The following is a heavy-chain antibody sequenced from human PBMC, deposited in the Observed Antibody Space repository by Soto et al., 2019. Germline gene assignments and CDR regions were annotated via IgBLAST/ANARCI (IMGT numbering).Heavy chain of an antibody. CDR1: GFTFSSYA. V-gene: IGHV3-23*01. CDR2: IGGSGGST. D-gene: IGHD2-15*01. J-gene: IGHJ6*03. CDR3: AKGISRDYYYYMDV. Sequence: GGSLRLSCAASGFTFSSYAMSWVRQAPGKGLEWVSAIGGSGGSTYYADSVKGRFTISRDNSKNTLYLQMNRLRAEDTAVYYCAKGISRDYYYYMDVWGKGTTVTVS.